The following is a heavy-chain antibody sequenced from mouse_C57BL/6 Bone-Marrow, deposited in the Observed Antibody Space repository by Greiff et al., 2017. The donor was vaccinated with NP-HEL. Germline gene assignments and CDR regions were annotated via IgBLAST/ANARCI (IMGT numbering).Heavy chain of an antibody. J-gene: IGHJ2*01. D-gene: IGHD2-4*01. Sequence: EVKLVESGGGLVKPGGSLKLSCAASGFTFSDYGMHWVRQAPEKGLEWVAYISSGSSTIYYADTVKGRFTISRDNAKNTLFLQMTSLRSEDTAMYYCARGENYDYSYYFDYWGQGTTLTVSS. V-gene: IGHV5-17*01. CDR2: ISSGSSTI. CDR1: GFTFSDYG. CDR3: ARGENYDYSYYFDY.